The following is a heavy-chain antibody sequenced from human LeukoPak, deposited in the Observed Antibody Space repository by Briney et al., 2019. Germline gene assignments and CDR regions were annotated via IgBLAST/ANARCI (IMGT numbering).Heavy chain of an antibody. D-gene: IGHD1-7*01. CDR2: INHSGST. Sequence: PSETLPLTCAVYGGSFSGYYWSWIRQPPGKGLEWIGEINHSGSTNYNPSLKSRVTISVDTSMNQFSLKLSSVTAADTAVYHCARDNWNYGSSMDVWGQGTTVTVSS. V-gene: IGHV4-34*01. CDR3: ARDNWNYGSSMDV. J-gene: IGHJ6*02. CDR1: GGSFSGYY.